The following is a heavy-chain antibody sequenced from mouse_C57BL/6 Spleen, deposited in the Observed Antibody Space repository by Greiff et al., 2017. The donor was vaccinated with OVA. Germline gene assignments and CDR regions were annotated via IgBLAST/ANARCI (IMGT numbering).Heavy chain of an antibody. CDR3: ANDGYLAWFAY. CDR2: IYPGDGDT. J-gene: IGHJ3*01. V-gene: IGHV1-82*01. D-gene: IGHD2-3*01. CDR1: GYAFSSSW. Sequence: VQGVESGPELVKPGASVKISCKASGYAFSSSWMNWVKQRPGKGLEWIGRIYPGDGDTNYNGKFKGKATLTADKSSSTAYMQLSSLTSEDSAVYFCANDGYLAWFAYWGQGTLVTVSA.